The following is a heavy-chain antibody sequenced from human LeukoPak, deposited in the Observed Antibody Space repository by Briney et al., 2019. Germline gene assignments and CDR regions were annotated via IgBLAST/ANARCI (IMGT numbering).Heavy chain of an antibody. CDR2: IYYSGST. D-gene: IGHD3-10*01. V-gene: IGHV4-39*01. CDR1: GGSISSSSYY. Sequence: SETLSLTCTAPGGSISSSSYYWGWIRQPPGKGLEWIGSIYYSGSTYYNPSLKSRVTISVDTSKNQFSLKLSSVTAADTAVYYCARHAGDGSGSYYMVWFDPWGQGTLVTVSS. J-gene: IGHJ5*02. CDR3: ARHAGDGSGSYYMVWFDP.